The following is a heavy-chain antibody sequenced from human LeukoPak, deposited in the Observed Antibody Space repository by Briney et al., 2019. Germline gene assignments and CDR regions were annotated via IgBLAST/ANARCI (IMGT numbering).Heavy chain of an antibody. D-gene: IGHD3-16*01. J-gene: IGHJ4*02. V-gene: IGHV3-33*01. Sequence: PGGSLRLSCAASGFSFSNYGMHWVRQAPGKGLEWVAVIWYDGSNKYYADSVKGRFTISRDNSKNTLYVQTSSLRAEDTAVYYCARSNNGGWGYCDYWGQGSLVTVSS. CDR2: IWYDGSNK. CDR3: ARSNNGGWGYCDY. CDR1: GFSFSNYG.